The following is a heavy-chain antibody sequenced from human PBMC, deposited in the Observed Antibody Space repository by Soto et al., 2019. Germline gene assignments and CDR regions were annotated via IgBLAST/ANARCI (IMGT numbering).Heavy chain of an antibody. Sequence: GGSLRLSCAASGSTFSSYGMHWVRQAPGKGLEWVAVISYDGSNKYYADSVKGQFTISRDNSKNTLYLQMNSLRAEDTAVYYCAKETYSGPLDYWGQGTLVTVSS. D-gene: IGHD2-15*01. V-gene: IGHV3-30*18. J-gene: IGHJ4*02. CDR2: ISYDGSNK. CDR1: GSTFSSYG. CDR3: AKETYSGPLDY.